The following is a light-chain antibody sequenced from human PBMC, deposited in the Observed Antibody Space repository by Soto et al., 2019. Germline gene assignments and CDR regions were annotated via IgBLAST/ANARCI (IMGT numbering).Light chain of an antibody. CDR1: QDISNY. CDR2: DAS. CDR3: QQYDNLPWT. J-gene: IGKJ1*01. Sequence: DIQMTQSPSSLSASVGYRVTITCQASQDISNYLNWYQQKPGKAPKLLIYDASNLETGVPSRFSGSGSGTDFTFTISSLQPEDIATYYCQQYDNLPWTFGQGTKVDI. V-gene: IGKV1-33*01.